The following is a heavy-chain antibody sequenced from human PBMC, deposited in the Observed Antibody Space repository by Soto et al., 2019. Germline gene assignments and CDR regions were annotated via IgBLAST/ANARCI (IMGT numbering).Heavy chain of an antibody. J-gene: IGHJ4*02. CDR3: ARNRGYGYGWYFDY. CDR1: GGSISSGDYY. V-gene: IGHV4-30-4*01. Sequence: SETLSLTCTVSGGSISSGDYYWSWIRQPPGKGLEWIGYIYYSGSTYYNPSLKSRVTISVDTSKNQFSLKLSSVTAADTAVYYCARNRGYGYGWYFDYWGQGTLVTVSS. D-gene: IGHD5-18*01. CDR2: IYYSGST.